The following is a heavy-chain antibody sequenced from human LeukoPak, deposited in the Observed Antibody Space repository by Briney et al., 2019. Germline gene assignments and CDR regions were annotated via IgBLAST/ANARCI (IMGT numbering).Heavy chain of an antibody. CDR2: IYTSGST. D-gene: IGHD3-3*01. CDR3: ARVHYDFWSGYMDV. J-gene: IGHJ6*03. V-gene: IGHV4-4*07. Sequence: PSETLSLTCTVSGGSISSYYWSWIRQPAGKGLEWIGRIYTSGSTNYNPSLKSRVTMSVDTSKNQFSLKLSSVTAADTAVYYCARVHYDFWSGYMDVWGKGTTVTVSS. CDR1: GGSISSYY.